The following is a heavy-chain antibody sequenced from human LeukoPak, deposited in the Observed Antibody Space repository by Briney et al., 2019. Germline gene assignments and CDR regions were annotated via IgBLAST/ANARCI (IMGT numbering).Heavy chain of an antibody. Sequence: SETLSLTCTVSGDSISSYYWSWIRQPAGKGLEWIGRIYTSGSTNYNPSLKSRVTMSLDTSKNQFSLKLSSVTAADTAVYYCAGRNDYYYYMDVWGKGTTVTVSS. J-gene: IGHJ6*03. CDR2: IYTSGST. CDR3: AGRNDYYYYMDV. CDR1: GDSISSYY. V-gene: IGHV4-4*07.